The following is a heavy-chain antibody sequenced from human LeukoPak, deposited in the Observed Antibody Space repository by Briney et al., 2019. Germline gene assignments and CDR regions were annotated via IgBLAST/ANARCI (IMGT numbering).Heavy chain of an antibody. J-gene: IGHJ4*02. Sequence: GGSLRLSCAASGFTFSSYEMNWVRQAPGKGLEWVSYISSSDNTIYYADSVKGRFTISRDNAKNSLYLQMNSLRAEDTAAYYCARDINWVGGYWGQGTLVTVSS. CDR1: GFTFSSYE. D-gene: IGHD7-27*01. CDR2: ISSSDNTI. V-gene: IGHV3-48*03. CDR3: ARDINWVGGY.